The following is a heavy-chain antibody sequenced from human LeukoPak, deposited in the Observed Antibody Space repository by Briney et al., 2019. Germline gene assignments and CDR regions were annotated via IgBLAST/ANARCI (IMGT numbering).Heavy chain of an antibody. CDR2: INHSGST. CDR3: ARVNGDLVSY. J-gene: IGHJ4*02. CDR1: GGSFSGYY. V-gene: IGHV4-34*01. Sequence: SETLSLTCAVYGGSFSGYYWSWIRQPPGEGLEWIGEINHSGSTNYNPSLKSRVTISVDTSKNQFSLKLSSVTAADTAVYYCARVNGDLVSYWGQGTLVTVSS.